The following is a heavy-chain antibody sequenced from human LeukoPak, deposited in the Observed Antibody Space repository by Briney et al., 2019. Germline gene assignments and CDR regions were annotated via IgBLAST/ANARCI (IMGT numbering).Heavy chain of an antibody. V-gene: IGHV4-59*01. J-gene: IGHJ5*02. Sequence: SETLSLTCTVSGGSISSYYWSWIRQPPGKGLEWIGYIYYSGSTNYNPSLTSRVTISVDTSKNQFSLKLSSVTAADPAVYYCAGVVPAAIGGSDPGGQGTLVTVSA. CDR1: GGSISSYY. CDR2: IYYSGST. CDR3: AGVVPAAIGGSDP. D-gene: IGHD2-2*02.